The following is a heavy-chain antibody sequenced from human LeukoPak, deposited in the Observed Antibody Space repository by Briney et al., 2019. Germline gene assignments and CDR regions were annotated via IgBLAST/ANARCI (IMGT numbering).Heavy chain of an antibody. CDR2: INWNGGST. CDR1: GFTFSNHG. V-gene: IGHV3-20*04. Sequence: GGSLRLSCAASGFTFSNHGMNWVRQAPGKGLEWVSGINWNGGSTDYADSVKGRSTISRDNGKNSLYLQMNSLRAEDTALYYCVREHYNYYMDVWGKGTTVTVSS. J-gene: IGHJ6*03. CDR3: VREHYNYYMDV.